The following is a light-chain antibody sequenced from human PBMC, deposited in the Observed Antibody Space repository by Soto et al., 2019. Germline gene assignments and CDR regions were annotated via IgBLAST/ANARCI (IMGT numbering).Light chain of an antibody. Sequence: EIVLPQSPGTLSLSPGERATPSCRASQSVSNNYLAWYQQKPGQAPRLLIYGASNRATGIPDRFSGSGSGTDFTLTSSRLEPEDFAVYYCQQYGSSPWTFGQGTKVDIK. CDR2: GAS. J-gene: IGKJ1*01. CDR1: QSVSNNY. CDR3: QQYGSSPWT. V-gene: IGKV3-20*01.